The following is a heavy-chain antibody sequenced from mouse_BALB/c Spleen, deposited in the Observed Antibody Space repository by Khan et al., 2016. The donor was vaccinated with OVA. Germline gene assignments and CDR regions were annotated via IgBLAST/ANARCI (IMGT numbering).Heavy chain of an antibody. J-gene: IGHJ4*01. CDR1: GFSLSSYN. D-gene: IGHD2-14*01. V-gene: IGHV2-6-4*01. Sequence: QVQLQQSGPGLVAPSQSLSITCTVSGFSLSSYNIHWVRQPPGKGLEWLGMIWGGGGTDYNSTLKSRLSISKDNSKSHVFLKMNSQQTDDTAMYYCDRAYYRYDGYYTMDDWGQGTSVTVSS. CDR3: DRAYYRYDGYYTMDD. CDR2: IWGGGGT.